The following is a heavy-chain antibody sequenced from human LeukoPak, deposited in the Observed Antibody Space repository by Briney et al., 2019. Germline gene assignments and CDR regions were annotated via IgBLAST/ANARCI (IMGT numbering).Heavy chain of an antibody. CDR3: ATGYCGGDCSYYFDY. D-gene: IGHD2-21*02. J-gene: IGHJ4*02. CDR1: GFTVSSNY. CDR2: IYSGGST. V-gene: IGHV3-66*01. Sequence: GGSLRLSCAASGFTVSSNYMSWVRQAPGKGLEWVSVIYSGGSTYYADFVKGRFTISRDNSKNTLYLQMNSLRAEDTAVYYCATGYCGGDCSYYFDYWGQGTLVTVSS.